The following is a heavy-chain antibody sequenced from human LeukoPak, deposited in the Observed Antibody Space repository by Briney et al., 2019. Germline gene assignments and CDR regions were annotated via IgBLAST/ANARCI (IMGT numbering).Heavy chain of an antibody. J-gene: IGHJ5*02. Sequence: PSETLSLTCTVSAYSISNGFVWGWIRQPPGKGLEWIASIYHSGTTYYNPSLMSRVTMSVDTSKNQFSLRLSSVTASDTAVYYCTRLSHVAGAPKVSWFDPWGQGTLVTVSS. V-gene: IGHV4-38-2*02. D-gene: IGHD1-26*01. CDR1: AYSISNGFV. CDR3: TRLSHVAGAPKVSWFDP. CDR2: IYHSGTT.